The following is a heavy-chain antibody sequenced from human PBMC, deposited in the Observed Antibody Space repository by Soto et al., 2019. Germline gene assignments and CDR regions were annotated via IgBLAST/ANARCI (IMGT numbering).Heavy chain of an antibody. Sequence: QVQLQESGPGLVKPSGTLSLTCAVFGGSISNSNWWTWVRQPPGKGLDWIGEIFHSGSTNYNSSLMGRVTISVDKANNQYSLKLSFVTAADTAVYYCAHRPIVGAAIWGQGTLVNVSS. CDR2: IFHSGST. CDR1: GGSISNSNW. V-gene: IGHV4-4*02. D-gene: IGHD1-26*01. J-gene: IGHJ4*02. CDR3: AHRPIVGAAI.